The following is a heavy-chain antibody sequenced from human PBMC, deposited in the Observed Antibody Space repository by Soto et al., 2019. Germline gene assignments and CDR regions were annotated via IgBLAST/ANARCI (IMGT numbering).Heavy chain of an antibody. CDR1: GDSITSGDYY. D-gene: IGHD5-18*01. CDR2: IYSSVNT. V-gene: IGHV4-30-4*01. Sequence: QVQLQESGPGLVRPSQTLSLTCTVSGDSITSGDYYWTWIRQPPGKGLERLGCIYSSVNTYYSPSLRSPITISIDTSKNQFFLKLSSVTAADTAIYYCATTDARGYSYGSRDFWGQGTVVTVSS. CDR3: ATTDARGYSYGSRDF. J-gene: IGHJ4*02.